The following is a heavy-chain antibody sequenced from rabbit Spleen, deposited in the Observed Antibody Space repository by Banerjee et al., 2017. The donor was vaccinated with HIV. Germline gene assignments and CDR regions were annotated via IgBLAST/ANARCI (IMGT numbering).Heavy chain of an antibody. J-gene: IGHJ4*01. V-gene: IGHV1S40*01. CDR1: GVSFSSSSY. Sequence: QSLEESGGDLVKPGASLTLTCTASGVSFSSSSYVCWVRQAPGKGLEWIACIDAGSSGTTYSATWAKGRFTISKTSSTTVTLQMTSLTAADTATYFCARETDLHFYFNLWGPGTLVTVS. CDR2: IDAGSSGTT. CDR3: ARETDLHFYFNL.